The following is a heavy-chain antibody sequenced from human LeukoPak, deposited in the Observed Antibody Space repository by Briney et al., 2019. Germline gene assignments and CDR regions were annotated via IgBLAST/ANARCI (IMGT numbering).Heavy chain of an antibody. Sequence: GGSLRLSCAASGFTFSSYWMHWVRQAPGKGLVWVSRINSDGSSTSYAGSVKGRFTVSRDNAKNTLYLQMNSLRAEDTAVYYCARETSAYSSYDYWGQGTPVTVSS. CDR3: ARETSAYSSYDY. V-gene: IGHV3-74*01. J-gene: IGHJ4*02. D-gene: IGHD4-4*01. CDR1: GFTFSSYW. CDR2: INSDGSST.